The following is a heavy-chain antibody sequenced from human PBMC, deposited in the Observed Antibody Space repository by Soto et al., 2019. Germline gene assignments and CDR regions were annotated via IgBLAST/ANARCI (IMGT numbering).Heavy chain of an antibody. J-gene: IGHJ4*02. CDR3: ARGSWGSGYYPPPHPYYFDY. D-gene: IGHD3-22*01. CDR2: IYYSGST. V-gene: IGHV4-61*05. CDR1: GGSISSSSYY. Sequence: PSETLSLTCTVSGGSISSSSYYWGWIRQPPGKGLEWIGYIYYSGSTNYNPSLKSRVTISVDTSKNQFSLKLSSVTAADTAVYYCARGSWGSGYYPPPHPYYFDYWGQGTLVTVSS.